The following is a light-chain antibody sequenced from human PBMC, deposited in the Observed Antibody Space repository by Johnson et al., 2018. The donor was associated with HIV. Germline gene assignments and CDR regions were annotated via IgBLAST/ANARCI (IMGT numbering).Light chain of an antibody. CDR2: DNN. J-gene: IGLJ1*01. Sequence: QPVLTQPPSVSAAPGQKVTISCSGSSSNIGNNYVSWYQQPPGTAPKLLIYDNNKRPSGIPDRFSGSKSGTSATLGITGLQTGDEADYYCGTWDSSLSAGVFGNGAKVSGL. CDR1: SSNIGNNY. CDR3: GTWDSSLSAGV. V-gene: IGLV1-51*01.